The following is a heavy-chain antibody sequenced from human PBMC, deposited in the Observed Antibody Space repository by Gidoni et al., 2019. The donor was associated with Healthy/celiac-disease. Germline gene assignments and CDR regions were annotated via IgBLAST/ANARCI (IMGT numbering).Heavy chain of an antibody. Sequence: QVQPVQSGAEVKKPGSSVKVACKASGGTFSSDAISWVRQAPGPGLEWMGGIIPIFGTANCAQKFQGSVTITADESTSTAYMELSSLRSEDTAVYYCARYCSGGSCYSPADYYYGMDVWGQGTTVTVSS. D-gene: IGHD2-15*01. CDR2: IIPIFGTA. J-gene: IGHJ6*02. CDR1: GGTFSSDA. V-gene: IGHV1-69*01. CDR3: ARYCSGGSCYSPADYYYGMDV.